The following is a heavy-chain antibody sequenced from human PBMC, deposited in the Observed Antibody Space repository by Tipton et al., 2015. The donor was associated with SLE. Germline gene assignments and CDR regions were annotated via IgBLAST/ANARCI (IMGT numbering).Heavy chain of an antibody. CDR3: AKDGQKSVVGANTLYFDY. D-gene: IGHD1-26*01. V-gene: IGHV3-23*01. J-gene: IGHJ4*02. CDR2: ISGSGGST. Sequence: SLRLSCAASGFTFSSYAMSWVRQPPGKGLEWVSAISGSGGSTYYADSAKGRFTISRDNSKNTLYLQMNSLRAEDTAVYYCAKDGQKSVVGANTLYFDYWGQGTLVTVSS. CDR1: GFTFSSYA.